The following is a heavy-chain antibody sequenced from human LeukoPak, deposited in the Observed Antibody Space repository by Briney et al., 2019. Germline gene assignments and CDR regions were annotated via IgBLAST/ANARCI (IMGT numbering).Heavy chain of an antibody. J-gene: IGHJ5*02. CDR3: AKVRSSWYPNWFDP. Sequence: GGSLRLSCAASGFTFSSYWMHWVRQAPGKGLVWVSRINTDGSSTSYADSVKGRFTISRDNAKNTLYLQMNSLRAEDTALYYCAKVRSSWYPNWFDPWGQGTLVTVSS. CDR1: GFTFSSYW. CDR2: INTDGSST. V-gene: IGHV3-74*01. D-gene: IGHD6-13*01.